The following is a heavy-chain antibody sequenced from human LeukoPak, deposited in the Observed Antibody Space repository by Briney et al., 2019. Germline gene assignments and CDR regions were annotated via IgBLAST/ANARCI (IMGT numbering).Heavy chain of an antibody. V-gene: IGHV4-59*01. CDR2: IYYSGSA. D-gene: IGHD1-26*01. J-gene: IGHJ4*02. Sequence: SETLSLTCTVSGGSISSYYWSWIRQPPGKGLEWIGYIYYSGSANYNPSLKSRVTISVDTSKNQFSLKLSSVTAADTAVYYCARSVGSERDFDYWGQGTLVTVSS. CDR1: GGSISSYY. CDR3: ARSVGSERDFDY.